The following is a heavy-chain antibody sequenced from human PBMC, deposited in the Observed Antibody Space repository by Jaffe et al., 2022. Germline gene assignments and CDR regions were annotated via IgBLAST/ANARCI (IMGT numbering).Heavy chain of an antibody. Sequence: EVQLLESGGDLVQPGGSLRLSCAASGFTFSNYAMTWVRQAPGKGLEWVSAISGSGGNTYYADSVKGRFTISRDNAENTLYLQMHTLRAEDTAVYYCAKDVYTMVQRVIITYAFDVWGQGTMVTVSS. CDR3: AKDVYTMVQRVIITYAFDV. CDR1: GFTFSNYA. CDR2: ISGSGGNT. V-gene: IGHV3-23*01. J-gene: IGHJ3*01. D-gene: IGHD3-10*01.